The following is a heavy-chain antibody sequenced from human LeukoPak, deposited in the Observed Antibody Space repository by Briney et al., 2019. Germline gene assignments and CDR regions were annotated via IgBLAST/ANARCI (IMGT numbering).Heavy chain of an antibody. Sequence: PSETLSLTCAVYGGSFSGYYWSWIRHPPGKGLELIGEINHSGSTNYNPSLKSRVTISVDTSKNQFSLKLSSVTAADTAVYYCARSFCSSTSCYVGNYFDYWGQGTLVTVSS. CDR3: ARSFCSSTSCYVGNYFDY. V-gene: IGHV4-34*01. D-gene: IGHD2-2*01. CDR2: INHSGST. CDR1: GGSFSGYY. J-gene: IGHJ4*02.